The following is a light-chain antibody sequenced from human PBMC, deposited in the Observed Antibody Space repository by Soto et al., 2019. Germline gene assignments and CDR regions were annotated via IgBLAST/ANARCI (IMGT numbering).Light chain of an antibody. V-gene: IGKV3-20*01. CDR2: GAS. CDR3: QQYGSSPWT. Sequence: EIVLTQSPGTLSLSQGEGATLSCRASQSVSSSFFAWYQQKPGQAPRLLIYGASSRATGIPDMFSGSGFGTDFTLTISRLEPEDFAVYYCQQYGSSPWTFGQGTKVETK. J-gene: IGKJ1*01. CDR1: QSVSSSF.